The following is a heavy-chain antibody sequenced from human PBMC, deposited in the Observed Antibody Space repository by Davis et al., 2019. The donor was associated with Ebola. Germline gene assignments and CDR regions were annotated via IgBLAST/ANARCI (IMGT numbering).Heavy chain of an antibody. CDR2: IIPILGIA. D-gene: IGHD3-9*01. J-gene: IGHJ4*02. CDR3: ASGRHFDWLDFDY. CDR1: GGTFSSYA. V-gene: IGHV1-69*04. Sequence: AASVKVSCKASGGTFSSYAISWVRQAPGQGLEWMGRIIPILGIANYAQKFQGRVTITADKSTSTAYMELSSLRSEDTAVYYCASGRHFDWLDFDYWGQGTLVTVSS.